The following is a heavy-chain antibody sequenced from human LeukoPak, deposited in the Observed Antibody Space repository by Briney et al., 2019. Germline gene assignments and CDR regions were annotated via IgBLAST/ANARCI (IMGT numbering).Heavy chain of an antibody. V-gene: IGHV3-21*01. CDR2: ISSSSSYI. CDR3: ASGTGFYYYGMDV. D-gene: IGHD3-10*01. CDR1: GFTFSSYS. J-gene: IGHJ6*02. Sequence: GGSLRLSCAASGFTFSSYSMNWVRQAPGKGLEWVSSISSSSSYIYYADSVKGRFTISRDNAKNSLYLQMNSLRAEDTAVYYCASGTGFYYYGMDVWGQGTTVTVSS.